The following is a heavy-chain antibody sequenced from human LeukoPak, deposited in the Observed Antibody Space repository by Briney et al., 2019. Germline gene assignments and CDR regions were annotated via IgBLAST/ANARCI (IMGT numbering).Heavy chain of an antibody. D-gene: IGHD3-10*01. V-gene: IGHV4-59*01. CDR1: GGSISSYY. CDR3: ARVSMVRGVMGENWFDP. Sequence: SETLSLTYTVSGGSISSYYWSWIRQPPGKGLEWIGYIYYSGSTNYNPSLKSRVTISVDTSKNQFSLKLSSVTAADTAVYYCARVSMVRGVMGENWFDPWGQGTLVTVSS. CDR2: IYYSGST. J-gene: IGHJ5*02.